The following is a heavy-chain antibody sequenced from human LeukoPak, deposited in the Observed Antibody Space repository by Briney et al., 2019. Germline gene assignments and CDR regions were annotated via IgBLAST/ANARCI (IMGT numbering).Heavy chain of an antibody. CDR1: GGSISSSNW. CDR3: ASERGFNWFDL. V-gene: IGHV4-4*02. CDR2: IYHSGST. J-gene: IGHJ5*02. Sequence: PSETQSLTCAVSGGSISSSNWWSWVRQPPGKGLEWIGEIYHSGSTNYNPSLKSRVTISVDKSKNQFSLKLSSVTAADTAVYYCASERGFNWFDLSGQGALVTVSS. D-gene: IGHD3-10*01.